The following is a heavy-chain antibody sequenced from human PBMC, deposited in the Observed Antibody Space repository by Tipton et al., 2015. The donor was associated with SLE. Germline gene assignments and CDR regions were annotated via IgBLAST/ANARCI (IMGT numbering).Heavy chain of an antibody. Sequence: TLSLTCTVSGGSISSSSYYWGWIRQPPGKGLEWIGNIYYSGSTYYNPSLKSRVTISVDTSKNQFSLKLSSVTAADTAVYYCARAYCSGGSCYWGADGMDVWGQGTTVTVSS. CDR1: GGSISSSSYY. V-gene: IGHV4-39*07. CDR2: IYYSGST. J-gene: IGHJ6*02. CDR3: ARAYCSGGSCYWGADGMDV. D-gene: IGHD2-15*01.